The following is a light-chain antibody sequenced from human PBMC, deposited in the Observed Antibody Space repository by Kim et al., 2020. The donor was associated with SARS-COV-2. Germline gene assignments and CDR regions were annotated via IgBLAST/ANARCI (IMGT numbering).Light chain of an antibody. CDR3: QQFDNLPMFT. V-gene: IGKV1-33*01. Sequence: ASVRDRVTITCQASQDIRNYLNWYQQKPGKAPKLLIYDASNLETGVPSRFSGSGSGTDFTLTISSLQPEDIATYYCQQFDNLPMFTFGRGTKLEIK. J-gene: IGKJ2*01. CDR2: DAS. CDR1: QDIRNY.